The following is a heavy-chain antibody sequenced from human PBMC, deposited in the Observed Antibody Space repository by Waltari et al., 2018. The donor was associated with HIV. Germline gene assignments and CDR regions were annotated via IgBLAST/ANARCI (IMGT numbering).Heavy chain of an antibody. J-gene: IGHJ4*02. CDR3: AGGSAWLVNVLEI. CDR2: INVGTIFS. D-gene: IGHD5-12*01. CDR1: VINFNADG. Sequence: QVQLVQSGAEVKKPGASVRVSCRASVINFNADGVHWVRQAPGQGLEWLGSINVGTIFSRYSQRFQGRLTFTRDTPETTIFMELRSLKSEDTAVYFCAGGSAWLVNVLEIWGQGTLVTVSS. V-gene: IGHV1-3*01.